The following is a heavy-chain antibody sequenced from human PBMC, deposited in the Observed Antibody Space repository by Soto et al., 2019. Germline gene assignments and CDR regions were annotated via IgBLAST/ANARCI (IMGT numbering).Heavy chain of an antibody. CDR2: IYYSGST. V-gene: IGHV4-59*08. Sequence: QVQLQESGPGLVKPSETLSLTCTVSGGSISSYYWSWIRQPPGKGLEWIGYIYYSGSTNYNPSLTSRLTISVDPPKNQFSLKLSSVTAADTAVDYCARRWGATFDYWGQGTLVTVSS. J-gene: IGHJ4*02. CDR3: ARRWGATFDY. CDR1: GGSISSYY. D-gene: IGHD1-26*01.